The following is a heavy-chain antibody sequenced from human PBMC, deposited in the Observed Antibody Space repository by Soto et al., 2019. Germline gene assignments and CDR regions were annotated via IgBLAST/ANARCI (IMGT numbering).Heavy chain of an antibody. D-gene: IGHD3-16*01. V-gene: IGHV2-70*01. CDR3: ARMGGLENSYYYYGMDV. CDR1: GFSLSTSGMC. J-gene: IGHJ6*02. CDR2: IDWDDDK. Sequence: SGPTLVNPTQTLTLTCTFSGFSLSTSGMCVSWIRQPPGKALEWLALIDWDDDKYYSTSLKTRLTISKDTSKNQVVLTVTNMDPVDTATYYCARMGGLENSYYYYGMDVWGQGTTVTVSS.